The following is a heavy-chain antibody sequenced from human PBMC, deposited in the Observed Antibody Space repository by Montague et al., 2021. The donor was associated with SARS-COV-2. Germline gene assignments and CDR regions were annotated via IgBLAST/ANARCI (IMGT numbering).Heavy chain of an antibody. J-gene: IGHJ5*01. D-gene: IGHD3-10*01. CDR1: GGSLSGFS. CDR3: AKGPDTTAGSRGLPVTSDS. V-gene: IGHV4-34*01. Sequence: SETLSLTCVIKGGSLSGFSWGWIRQPPGRGLEWIGEVDDTGVNNYNPSLKSRVTISTDWSKNQFILSLTSVTVADTAVYFCAKGPDTTAGSRGLPVTSDSWGPGTLVTVSA. CDR2: VDDTGVN.